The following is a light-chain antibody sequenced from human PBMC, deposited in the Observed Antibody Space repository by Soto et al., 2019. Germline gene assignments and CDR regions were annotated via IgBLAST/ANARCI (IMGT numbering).Light chain of an antibody. CDR1: QSVSSSY. J-gene: IGKJ1*01. V-gene: IGKV3-20*01. CDR2: GAS. CDR3: QQYGSSQWT. Sequence: IVLTPSPGTLSFAPGERATLSCRASQSVSSSYLAWYQQNPGQAPRLLIYGASSRATGIPDRFSGSGSGTDFTLTISRLEPEDFAVYYCQQYGSSQWTFGQGTKVDIK.